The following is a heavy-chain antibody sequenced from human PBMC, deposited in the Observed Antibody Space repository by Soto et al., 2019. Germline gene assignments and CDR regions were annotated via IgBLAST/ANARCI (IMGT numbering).Heavy chain of an antibody. CDR3: ARVYSDSSGPTKLRAIDI. V-gene: IGHV3-74*01. J-gene: IGHJ3*02. Sequence: PGGSLRLSCAASGYAFSHYWMHWVRQAPGKWLVWVSRVNPDGTITTYADSVKVRFTISRGNSRNSLYLQMNGLRAEDTAIYYCARVYSDSSGPTKLRAIDIWDKGTMVT. CDR1: GYAFSHYW. CDR2: VNPDGTIT. D-gene: IGHD3-22*01.